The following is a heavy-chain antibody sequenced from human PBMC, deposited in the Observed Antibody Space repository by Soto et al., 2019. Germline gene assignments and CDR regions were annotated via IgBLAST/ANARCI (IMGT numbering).Heavy chain of an antibody. Sequence: GGSLRLSCAASGFTFDDYAMHWVRQAPGKGLEWVAGISRNSGRIGYADSVKGRFTNSRDYAKNSLYLQNNSLRAEDTALYYCAKDMGSSLDSSSSDYCYYYGMDVWGQGTTVTVSS. CDR3: AKDMGSSLDSSSSDYCYYYGMDV. J-gene: IGHJ6*02. CDR2: ISRNSGRI. V-gene: IGHV3-9*01. D-gene: IGHD6-6*01. CDR1: GFTFDDYA.